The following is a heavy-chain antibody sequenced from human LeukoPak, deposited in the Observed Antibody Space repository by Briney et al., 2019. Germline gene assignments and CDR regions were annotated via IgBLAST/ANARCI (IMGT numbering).Heavy chain of an antibody. J-gene: IGHJ4*02. D-gene: IGHD3-9*01. CDR1: GFPFSAYW. CDR2: VKYDGSTT. V-gene: IGHV3-74*01. Sequence: PGGPLRLSCAASGFPFSAYWMHWVRQAPGKGLVWVSRVKYDGSTTTYADSVKGRFTISRDNAKNILYLQMNSLRVEDTAVYYCARDLDWLLFDYWGQGTLVTVSS. CDR3: ARDLDWLLFDY.